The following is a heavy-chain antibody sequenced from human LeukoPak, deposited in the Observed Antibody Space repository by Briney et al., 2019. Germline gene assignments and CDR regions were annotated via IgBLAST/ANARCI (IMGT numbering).Heavy chain of an antibody. CDR2: ISSSGSTI. CDR1: GFTFSDYY. Sequence: GGSLRLSCAASGFTFSDYYMSWIRQAPGKGLEWVSYISSSGSTINYADSVKGRFTISRDNAKNSLYLQMNSLRAEDTAVYYCARDDSSGYYLDYWGQGTLVTVSS. J-gene: IGHJ4*02. V-gene: IGHV3-11*01. D-gene: IGHD3-22*01. CDR3: ARDDSSGYYLDY.